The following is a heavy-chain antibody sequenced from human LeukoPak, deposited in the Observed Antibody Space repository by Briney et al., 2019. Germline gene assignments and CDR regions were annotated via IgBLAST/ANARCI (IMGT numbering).Heavy chain of an antibody. Sequence: SETLSLTCTVSGGSISSYYWSWIRQPPGKGLEWIGYIYYSGSTNYNPSLKSRVTISVDTSKNQFSLKLSSVTAADTAVYYCAREGAVAGPKGVYYFDYWGQGILVTVSS. CDR2: IYYSGST. J-gene: IGHJ4*02. CDR3: AREGAVAGPKGVYYFDY. CDR1: GGSISSYY. D-gene: IGHD6-19*01. V-gene: IGHV4-59*12.